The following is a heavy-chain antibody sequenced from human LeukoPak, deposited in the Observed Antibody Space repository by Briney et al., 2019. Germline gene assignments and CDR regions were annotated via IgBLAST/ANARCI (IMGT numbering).Heavy chain of an antibody. CDR2: ISDDGTNK. J-gene: IGHJ4*02. D-gene: IGHD6-19*01. Sequence: GGSLRLSCAASGFTFSSYSMHWVRQAPGKGLEGVAFISDDGTNKACADSVKGRFTISRDNSKNTLYLRMNSLRAEDTAVYYCARRISGGWPDYWGQGTLVTVSS. V-gene: IGHV3-30-3*01. CDR3: ARRISGGWPDY. CDR1: GFTFSSYS.